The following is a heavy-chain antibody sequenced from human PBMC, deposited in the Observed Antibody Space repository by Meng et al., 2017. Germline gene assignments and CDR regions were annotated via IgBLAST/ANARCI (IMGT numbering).Heavy chain of an antibody. Sequence: QGQLKESGPGRGKPSQTLSLTCTVSGGSISSGGYYWSWIRQHPGKGLEWIGYIYYSGSTYYNPSLKSRVTISVDTSKNQFPLKLSSVTAADTAVYYCASKGGLSTYNWFDPWGQGTLVTVSS. D-gene: IGHD5-12*01. V-gene: IGHV4-31*03. CDR2: IYYSGST. CDR3: ASKGGLSTYNWFDP. J-gene: IGHJ5*02. CDR1: GGSISSGGYY.